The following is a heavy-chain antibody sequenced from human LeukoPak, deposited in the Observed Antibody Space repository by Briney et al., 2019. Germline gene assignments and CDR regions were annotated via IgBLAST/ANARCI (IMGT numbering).Heavy chain of an antibody. CDR2: ISYDGSNK. V-gene: IGHV3-30-3*01. J-gene: IGHJ5*02. D-gene: IGHD3-10*01. CDR3: ARDPYGSGSYYYNRFDP. Sequence: GRSLRLSCAASGFTFSSYAMHWVRQAPGKGLEWVAVISYDGSNKYYADSVKGRFTISRDNSKNTLYLQMNSLRAEDTAVYYCARDPYGSGSYYYNRFDPWGQGTLVTVSS. CDR1: GFTFSSYA.